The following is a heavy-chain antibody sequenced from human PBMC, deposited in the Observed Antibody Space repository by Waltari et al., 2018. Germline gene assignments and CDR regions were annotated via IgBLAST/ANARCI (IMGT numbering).Heavy chain of an antibody. CDR1: GFTLTRYD. CDR2: SGGSTGTR. J-gene: IGHJ4*02. Sequence: QLVESGGGLVQPGGSLTLSCVASGFTLTRYDMNWIRLAPGKGLEWVSFSGGSTGTRNHADSVKGRVTIYRDNAKNSVHLQMNSLSSEDTAVYYCARDAPREGKFDLWGQGALVTVSS. CDR3: ARDAPREGKFDL. V-gene: IGHV3-48*03.